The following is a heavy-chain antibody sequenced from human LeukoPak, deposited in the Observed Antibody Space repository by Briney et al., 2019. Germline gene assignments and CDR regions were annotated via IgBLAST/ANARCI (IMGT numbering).Heavy chain of an antibody. D-gene: IGHD3-3*01. J-gene: IGHJ5*02. V-gene: IGHV4-39*01. Sequence: SETLSLTCTVSGDSISSSSHYWGWIRQPPGKGLEWIGSIFYSGYTYHNPSLKSRVSISVDTSENRFSLRLSSVTAADTAVYYCARKALWSGSYNWFDPWGQGTLVTVSS. CDR3: ARKALWSGSYNWFDP. CDR1: GDSISSSSHY. CDR2: IFYSGYT.